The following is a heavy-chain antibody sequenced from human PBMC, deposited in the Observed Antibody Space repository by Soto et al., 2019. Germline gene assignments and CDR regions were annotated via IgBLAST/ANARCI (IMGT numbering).Heavy chain of an antibody. CDR3: VRDMQLLRLAY. CDR2: INTDGSVA. J-gene: IGHJ4*01. CDR1: GLTFRSYW. Sequence: EVQLVESGGGLVQPGESLSRSCAASGLTFRSYWLHWVRQAPEKWLVWVSRINTDGSVAMYVDSVKGRFTISRDNAKNALYLHMHSLRAEYTAVYYCVRDMQLLRLAYLGQGTLGTVAS. V-gene: IGHV3-74*03. D-gene: IGHD2-2*01.